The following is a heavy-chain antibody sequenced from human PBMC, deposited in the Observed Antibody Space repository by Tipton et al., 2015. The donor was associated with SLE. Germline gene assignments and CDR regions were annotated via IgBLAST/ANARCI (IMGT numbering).Heavy chain of an antibody. CDR1: GYTFTNYG. CDR3: ARANSGTWYGGGWFDP. V-gene: IGHV1-69*05. Sequence: QLVQSGAEVKKPGASVKVSCKASGYTFTNYGVSWVRQAPGQGLEWMGGVIPIFRTINYSQKFQGRVTITTDESTGTAYMELTNLTSEDAAVYYCARANSGTWYGGGWFDPWGQGILVTVSS. J-gene: IGHJ5*02. D-gene: IGHD1-26*01. CDR2: VIPIFRTI.